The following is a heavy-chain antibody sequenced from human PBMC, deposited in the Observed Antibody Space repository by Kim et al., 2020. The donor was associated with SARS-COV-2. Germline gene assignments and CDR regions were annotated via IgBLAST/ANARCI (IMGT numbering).Heavy chain of an antibody. V-gene: IGHV4-34*01. CDR3: ARRLSNTSGWGSHYCDL. J-gene: IGHJ2*01. CDR2: INHSGRT. CDR1: GGSFSGYY. D-gene: IGHD3-10*01. Sequence: SETLSLTCAVYGGSFSGYYWSWIRQPPGKGLEWIGEINHSGRTNYIPSLKSRVTISVDTSKNQFSLKLTSVTAADAALYFCARRLSNTSGWGSHYCDLWG.